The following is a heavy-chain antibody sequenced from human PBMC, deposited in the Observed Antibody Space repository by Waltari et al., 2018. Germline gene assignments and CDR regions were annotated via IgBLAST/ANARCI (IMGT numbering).Heavy chain of an antibody. CDR2: ISGNGGST. V-gene: IGHV3-23*04. CDR1: GFTFSSYA. D-gene: IGHD3-3*01. CDR3: AKGGGVKYYDFWSGYSPARAFDI. J-gene: IGHJ3*02. Sequence: EVQLVESGGGLVQPGGSLRLSCAASGFTFSSYAMSWVRQAPGRGLEWVSAISGNGGSTYYADSVKGRFTISRDNSKNTLYLQMNSLRAEDTAVYYCAKGGGVKYYDFWSGYSPARAFDIWGQGTMVTVSS.